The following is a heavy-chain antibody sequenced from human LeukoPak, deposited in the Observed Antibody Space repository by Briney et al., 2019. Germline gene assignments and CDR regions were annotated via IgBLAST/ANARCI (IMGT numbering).Heavy chain of an antibody. CDR3: AKETGSGYGFYYGMDV. Sequence: PGGSLRLSCAASGFTFNTYTMNWVRQAPGKGLEWVSYISGSSGIIDYADSVRGRVTISRDNSENTLYLQVNSLRVEDTAVYYCAKETGSGYGFYYGMDVWGQGTTVTVSS. V-gene: IGHV3-48*01. CDR2: ISGSSGII. D-gene: IGHD5-12*01. J-gene: IGHJ6*02. CDR1: GFTFNTYT.